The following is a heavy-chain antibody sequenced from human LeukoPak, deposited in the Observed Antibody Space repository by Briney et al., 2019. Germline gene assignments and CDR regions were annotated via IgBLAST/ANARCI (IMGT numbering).Heavy chain of an antibody. D-gene: IGHD5-12*01. CDR3: ARDLSLRIPGRGAFDI. J-gene: IGHJ3*02. CDR2: IYTSGST. V-gene: IGHV4-61*02. CDR1: GGSISSGSYY. Sequence: PSETLSLTCTVSGGSISSGSYYWSWIRQPAGKGLEWIGRIYTSGSTNYNPSLKSRVTIAVDTSKNQFSLKLSSVTAADTAVYYCARDLSLRIPGRGAFDIWGQGTMVTVSS.